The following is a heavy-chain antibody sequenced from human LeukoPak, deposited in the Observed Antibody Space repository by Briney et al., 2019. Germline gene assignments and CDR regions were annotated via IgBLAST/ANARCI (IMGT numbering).Heavy chain of an antibody. D-gene: IGHD2-15*01. CDR2: ISRTGNYI. V-gene: IGHV3-21*01. J-gene: IGHJ4*02. CDR3: ARVLETDCSGGSCYSGLNY. CDR1: GFTFSRYN. Sequence: GGSLRLSCAASGFTFSRYNMNWVRQAPGKGLEWVSSISRTGNYIYYADSVKGRFTISRDNAQNSLFLQMNSLRVEDTAVYYCARVLETDCSGGSCYSGLNYWGQGTLVTVSS.